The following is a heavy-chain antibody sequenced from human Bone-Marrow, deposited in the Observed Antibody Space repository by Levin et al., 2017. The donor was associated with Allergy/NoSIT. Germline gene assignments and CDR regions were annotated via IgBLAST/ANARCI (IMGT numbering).Heavy chain of an antibody. Sequence: SETLSLTCAVSGFSISSGSYWAWIRQPPEKGLEWIGSISNSGTTFYNPSLKSRVTLSVDTSRNHVSLKMKSVTAADTAVYYCAKLDNGFDWYFGLWGRGTLVTVSS. J-gene: IGHJ2*01. CDR2: ISNSGTT. CDR3: AKLDNGFDWYFGL. D-gene: IGHD1-1*01. V-gene: IGHV4-38-2*01. CDR1: GFSISSGSY.